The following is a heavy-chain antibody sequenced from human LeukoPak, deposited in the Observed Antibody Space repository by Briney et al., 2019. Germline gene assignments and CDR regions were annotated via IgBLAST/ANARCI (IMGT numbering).Heavy chain of an antibody. CDR1: GGSINNT. CDR3: AKELIMRFDF. J-gene: IGHJ4*02. D-gene: IGHD3-16*01. V-gene: IGHV3-11*04. Sequence: LSLTCAVSGGSINNTNWWSWVRQSPGKGLEWVSYISSSGSTIHYADSVKGRFTISRDNAKNSLYLQMNSLRAEDTAVYYCAKELIMRFDFWGQGTLVTVSS. CDR2: ISSSGSTI.